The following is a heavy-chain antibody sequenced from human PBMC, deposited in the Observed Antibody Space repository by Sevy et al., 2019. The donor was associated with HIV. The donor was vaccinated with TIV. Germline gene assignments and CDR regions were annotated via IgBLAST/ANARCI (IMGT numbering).Heavy chain of an antibody. D-gene: IGHD6-6*01. CDR1: GFTFRSYA. CDR2: ISGSGGST. Sequence: GGSLRLSCAASGFTFRSYAMSWVRQAPGKGLEWVSGISGSGGSTYYADSVKGRFTISRENSKNTLYLQMNSLRAEDTAVYYCAKVPYSSSSQFDYWGQGTLVTVSS. J-gene: IGHJ4*02. V-gene: IGHV3-23*01. CDR3: AKVPYSSSSQFDY.